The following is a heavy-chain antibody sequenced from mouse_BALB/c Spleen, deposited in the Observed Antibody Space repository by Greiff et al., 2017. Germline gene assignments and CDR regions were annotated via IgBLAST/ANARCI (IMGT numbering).Heavy chain of an antibody. CDR2: IDPANGNT. CDR1: GFNIKDTY. V-gene: IGHV14-3*02. Sequence: EVMLVESGAELVKPGASVKLSCTASGFNIKDTYMHWVKQRPEQGLEWIGRIDPANGNTKYDPKFQGKATITADTSSNTAYLQLSSLTSEDTAVYYCARSPNYDGYYWGQGTTLTVSS. CDR3: ARSPNYDGYY. D-gene: IGHD2-3*01. J-gene: IGHJ2*01.